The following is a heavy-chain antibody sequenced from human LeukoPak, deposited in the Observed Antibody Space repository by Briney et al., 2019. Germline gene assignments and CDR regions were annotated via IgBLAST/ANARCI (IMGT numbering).Heavy chain of an antibody. D-gene: IGHD3-22*01. Sequence: SETLSLTCTVSGGSISSYYWSWIRQPPGKGLEWIGYIYYSGSTNYNPSLKSRVTISVDKCKNQFSLKLTSVTGADTAVYFCARVDESSGYYSIDYWGQGTLVTVSS. J-gene: IGHJ4*02. CDR1: GGSISSYY. CDR3: ARVDESSGYYSIDY. V-gene: IGHV4-59*12. CDR2: IYYSGST.